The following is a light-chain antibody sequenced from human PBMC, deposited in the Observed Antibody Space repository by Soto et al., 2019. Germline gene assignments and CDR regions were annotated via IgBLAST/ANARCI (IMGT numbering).Light chain of an antibody. Sequence: DIQMTQSPSSLSASVGDRVTITCRASQSISSYLNWYQQKPGQAPKPLIYAASSLQSGVPSRFSGSGSGTDFTLTISSLQPEDVATYYCQRNYSTPPYTFGQGTKLEIK. CDR2: AAS. CDR3: QRNYSTPPYT. J-gene: IGKJ2*01. CDR1: QSISSY. V-gene: IGKV1-39*01.